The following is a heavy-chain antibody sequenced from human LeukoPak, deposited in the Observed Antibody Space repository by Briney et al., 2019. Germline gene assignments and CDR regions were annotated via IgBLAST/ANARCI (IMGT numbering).Heavy chain of an antibody. CDR3: ATPFKYSGTYYDAFDI. CDR1: GYRFTSYW. CDR2: IYPGDSDT. D-gene: IGHD1-26*01. J-gene: IGHJ3*02. Sequence: GESLKISCEGSGYRFTSYWIGWVRQMPGKGLEWMGIIYPGDSDTRYSPSFQGQVTISADKSISIAYLQWSSLKASDTAMYYCATPFKYSGTYYDAFDIWGQGTMVTVSS. V-gene: IGHV5-51*01.